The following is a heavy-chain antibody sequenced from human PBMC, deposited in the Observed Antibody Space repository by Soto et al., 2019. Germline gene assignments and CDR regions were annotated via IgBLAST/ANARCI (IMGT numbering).Heavy chain of an antibody. CDR2: IIPMFETV. J-gene: IGHJ6*02. Sequence: QEQLLQSGAEVRKPGSSVKVSCKASGGTFNNYAVSWVRQAPGQGREWMGGIIPMFETVNYAQRFQGRLTIAADESTSTAYMELTSLTSADTAIYFCARGLRTGNYGMDVWGQWTTVTVSS. V-gene: IGHV1-69*01. D-gene: IGHD2-15*01. CDR3: ARGLRTGNYGMDV. CDR1: GGTFNNYA.